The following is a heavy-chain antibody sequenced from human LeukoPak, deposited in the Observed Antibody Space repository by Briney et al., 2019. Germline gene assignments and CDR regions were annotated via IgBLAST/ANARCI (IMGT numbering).Heavy chain of an antibody. J-gene: IGHJ5*02. CDR3: AREETHDYSNYHGGWFDP. D-gene: IGHD4-11*01. V-gene: IGHV1-2*02. CDR1: GYTFTGYY. Sequence: GASVKVSCKASGYTFTGYYMHWVRQAPGQGLEWMGWINPNSGGANYAQKFQGRVTMTRDTSISTAYMELSSLRSEDTAVYYCAREETHDYSNYHGGWFDPWGQGTLVTVSS. CDR2: INPNSGGA.